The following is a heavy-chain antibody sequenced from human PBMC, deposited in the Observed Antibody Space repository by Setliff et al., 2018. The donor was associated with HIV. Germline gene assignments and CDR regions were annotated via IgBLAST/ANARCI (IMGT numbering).Heavy chain of an antibody. V-gene: IGHV4-61*09. CDR2: IYTSGST. Sequence: PSETLSLTCTVSGGSISSDSYYWSWIRQNAGKGLEWVGHIYTSGSTYNNPSLKSRVTISLDTSNNQFSLKLSSVTAADTAVYFCAGSSPSVVGAFYIWGQGTTVTVSS. CDR3: AGSSPSVVGAFYI. CDR1: GGSISSDSYY. J-gene: IGHJ3*02. D-gene: IGHD6-6*01.